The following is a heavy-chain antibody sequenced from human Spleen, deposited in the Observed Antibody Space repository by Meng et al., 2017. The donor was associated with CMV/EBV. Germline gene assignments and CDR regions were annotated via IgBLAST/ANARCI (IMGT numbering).Heavy chain of an antibody. CDR1: GFTVSSDY. D-gene: IGHD2-21*01. J-gene: IGHJ4*02. Sequence: GGSLRLSCAASGFTVSSDYMAWVRQAPGKGLEWVSGIYGDGRTYYADSVKGRFTISRDNAKNTLYLQMNSLRAEDTAVYYCAKYSAVGERLYYFDYWGQGTLVTVSS. CDR2: IYGDGRT. V-gene: IGHV3-53*01. CDR3: AKYSAVGERLYYFDY.